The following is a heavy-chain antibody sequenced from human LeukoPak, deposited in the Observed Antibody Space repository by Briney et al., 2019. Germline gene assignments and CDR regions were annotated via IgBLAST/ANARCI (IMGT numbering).Heavy chain of an antibody. V-gene: IGHV1-2*02. J-gene: IGHJ6*03. CDR2: INPNSGGT. CDR3: ARDGLASSWYPYYYYMDV. Sequence: GASVKVSCKASGYTFTGYYMHWVRQAPGQGLEWMGWINPNSGGTNYAQKFQGRVTMTRDTSISTAYMELSRLRSDDTAVYYCARDGLASSWYPYYYYMDVWGKGTTVTASS. CDR1: GYTFTGYY. D-gene: IGHD6-13*01.